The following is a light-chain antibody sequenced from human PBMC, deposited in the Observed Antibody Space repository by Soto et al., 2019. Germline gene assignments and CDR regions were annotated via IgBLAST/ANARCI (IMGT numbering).Light chain of an antibody. J-gene: IGKJ2*01. Sequence: EIVMTQSPATLSVSPGERATRSCGASQSVSSNLAWYQQTPGQAPRLLIYGASTRATGIPARFSGSGSGTEFTLTISSLQSEECAVYSFQQYNKGPLTFGQGTKLEI. CDR3: QQYNKGPLT. V-gene: IGKV3-15*01. CDR2: GAS. CDR1: QSVSSN.